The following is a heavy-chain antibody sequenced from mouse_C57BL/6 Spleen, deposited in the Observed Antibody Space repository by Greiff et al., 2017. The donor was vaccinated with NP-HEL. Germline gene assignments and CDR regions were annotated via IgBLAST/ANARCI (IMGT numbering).Heavy chain of an antibody. CDR2: ISYDGSN. J-gene: IGHJ3*01. V-gene: IGHV3-6*01. Sequence: DVQLQESGPGLVKPSQSLSLTCSVTGYSITSGYYWNWIRQFPGNKLEWMGYISYDGSNNYNPSHKNRISITREKSKNQFFLKLNSVTTEDTATYYCARDIDYGKGWFAYWGQGTLVTVSA. CDR1: GYSITSGYY. CDR3: ARDIDYGKGWFAY. D-gene: IGHD2-1*01.